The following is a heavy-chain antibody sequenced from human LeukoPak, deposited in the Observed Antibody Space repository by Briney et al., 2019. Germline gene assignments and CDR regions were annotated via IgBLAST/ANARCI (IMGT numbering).Heavy chain of an antibody. V-gene: IGHV4-61*02. D-gene: IGHD1-20*01. J-gene: IGHJ4*02. CDR2: IYTSGST. CDR1: GGSISRGSYY. Sequence: SETLSLTCTVSGGSISRGSYYWSWIRQPAGKGLEWIGRIYTSGSTNYNPSLKSRVTISVDTSKNQFSLKLSSVTAADTVVYYCARADRITGTDFDYWGQGTLVTVSS. CDR3: ARADRITGTDFDY.